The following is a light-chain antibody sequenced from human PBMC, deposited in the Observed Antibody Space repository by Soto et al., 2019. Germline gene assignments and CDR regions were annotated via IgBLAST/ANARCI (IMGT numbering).Light chain of an antibody. V-gene: IGKV1-33*01. CDR3: QQYDNLPSYT. Sequence: DIQMTQSTSSLSASVGDRVTITCQASQDISNYLNWYQQKPGKAPKLLIYDASNLETGVPSRFSGSGSGTDFTFTISSLQPEDIATYYCQQYDNLPSYTFGQGTKLAIK. CDR2: DAS. CDR1: QDISNY. J-gene: IGKJ2*01.